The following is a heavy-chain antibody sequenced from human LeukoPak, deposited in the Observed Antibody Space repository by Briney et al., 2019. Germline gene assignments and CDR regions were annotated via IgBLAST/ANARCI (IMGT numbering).Heavy chain of an antibody. V-gene: IGHV4-59*01. Sequence: SETLSLTCSVSGDSITNYYWNWVRQPPGKGLEWIGYTHYTGKNYYNPSLKSRITMSVDTSKSQFSPKLSSVTTADTAVYYCAKWHERLLAFDSWGQGALVTVSS. J-gene: IGHJ4*02. D-gene: IGHD1-1*01. CDR3: AKWHERLLAFDS. CDR1: GDSITNYY. CDR2: THYTGKN.